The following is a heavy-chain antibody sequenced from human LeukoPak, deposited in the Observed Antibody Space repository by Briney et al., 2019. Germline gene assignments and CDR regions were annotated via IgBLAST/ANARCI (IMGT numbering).Heavy chain of an antibody. D-gene: IGHD3-16*02. CDR3: ARGVYDYVWGNYRHYFDY. Sequence: SETLSLTCAVPGGSISSSNWWSWVRQPPGKGLEWIGEIYHSESTNYNPSLKSRVTISVDKSKNQFSLKLSSVTAADTAVYYCARGVYDYVWGNYRHYFDYWGQGTLVTVSS. CDR1: GGSISSSNW. CDR2: IYHSEST. J-gene: IGHJ4*02. V-gene: IGHV4-4*02.